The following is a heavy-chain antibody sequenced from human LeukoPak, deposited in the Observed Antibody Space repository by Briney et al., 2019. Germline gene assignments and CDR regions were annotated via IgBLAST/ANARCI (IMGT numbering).Heavy chain of an antibody. J-gene: IGHJ4*02. CDR3: AKGDYYDSSGGGVDY. Sequence: PGGSLRLSCAASGFTFDDYAMHWVRQAPGKGLEWVSGISWNSGSIGYADSVKGRFTISRDNAKNSLYLQMNSLRAEDTALYYCAKGDYYDSSGGGVDYWGQGTLVTVSS. D-gene: IGHD3-22*01. V-gene: IGHV3-9*01. CDR2: ISWNSGSI. CDR1: GFTFDDYA.